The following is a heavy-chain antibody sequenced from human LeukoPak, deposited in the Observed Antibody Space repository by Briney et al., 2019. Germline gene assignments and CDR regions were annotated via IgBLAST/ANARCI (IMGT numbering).Heavy chain of an antibody. Sequence: GGSLRLSCAASAFTFNNYGMHWVRQAPGKGREWVAFIQFDGNDKFYADSVKGRFTISRDNSKNTLFLQMNSLRAEDTAVYYCRDPFDYWGQGTLVTVSS. CDR2: IQFDGNDK. CDR1: AFTFNNYG. J-gene: IGHJ4*02. V-gene: IGHV3-30*02. CDR3: RDPFDY. D-gene: IGHD2/OR15-2a*01.